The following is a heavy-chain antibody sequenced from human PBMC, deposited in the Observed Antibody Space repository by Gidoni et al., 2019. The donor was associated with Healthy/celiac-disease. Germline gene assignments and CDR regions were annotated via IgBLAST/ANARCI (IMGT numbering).Heavy chain of an antibody. CDR3: ARDWPYYDSSGYELDY. Sequence: EVQLVDSGGGLVQPGGSLRLSCAASGFTFSRYEMNWVRQAPGKGLEWVSYISSSGSTIYYADSVKGRFTISRDNAKNSLYLQMNSLRAEDTAVYYCARDWPYYDSSGYELDYWGQGTLVTVSS. J-gene: IGHJ4*02. D-gene: IGHD3-22*01. CDR1: GFTFSRYE. V-gene: IGHV3-48*03. CDR2: ISSSGSTI.